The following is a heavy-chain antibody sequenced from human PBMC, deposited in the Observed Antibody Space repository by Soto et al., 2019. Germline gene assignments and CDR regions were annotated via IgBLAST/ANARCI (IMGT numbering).Heavy chain of an antibody. CDR2: FYTAGST. J-gene: IGHJ6*02. CDR1: GGSISSYC. CDR3: ARDRGDYSGMDV. Sequence: SETLSLRCIVSGGSISSYCWNLIRHPAGKGLAWIGRFYTAGSTNYNPSLKGRVTMSVDTSKNQFSLKVYSVTAADTAVYYCARDRGDYSGMDVWGQGTTVT. V-gene: IGHV4-4*07. D-gene: IGHD4-17*01.